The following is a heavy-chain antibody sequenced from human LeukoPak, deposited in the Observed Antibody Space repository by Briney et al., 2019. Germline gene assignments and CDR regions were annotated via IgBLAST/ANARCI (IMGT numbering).Heavy chain of an antibody. J-gene: IGHJ4*02. Sequence: SETLSLTCTVSGGSISSSSYYWGWIRQPPGKGLEWIGEINHSGSTNYNPSLKSRVTISVDTSKNQFSLKLSSVTAADTAVYYCARADPYPSLGYWGQGTLVTVSS. CDR3: ARADPYPSLGY. D-gene: IGHD3-16*01. CDR1: GGSISSSSYY. CDR2: INHSGST. V-gene: IGHV4-39*07.